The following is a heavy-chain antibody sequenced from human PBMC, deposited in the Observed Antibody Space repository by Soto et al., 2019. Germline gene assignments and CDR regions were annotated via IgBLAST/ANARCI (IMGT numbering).Heavy chain of an antibody. J-gene: IGHJ6*02. CDR2: ISAYNGNT. V-gene: IGHV1-18*01. CDR1: GYTFTSYG. D-gene: IGHD3-9*01. Sequence: GASVKVSCKASGYTFTSYGISWVRQAPGQGLEWMGWISAYNGNTNYAQKLQDRVTMTTDTSTSTAYMELRSLRSDDTAVYYCARDSDILTGYYTDYYYYGMDVWGQGTTVTVSS. CDR3: ARDSDILTGYYTDYYYYGMDV.